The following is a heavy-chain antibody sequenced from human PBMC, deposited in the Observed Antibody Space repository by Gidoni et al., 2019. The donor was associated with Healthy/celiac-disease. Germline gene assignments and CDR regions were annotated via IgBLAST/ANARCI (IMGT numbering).Heavy chain of an antibody. CDR2: ISGSGGST. CDR1: RFPVSSYA. Sequence: EVQLVASGGGLVQSGGSLRTSCSAPRFPVSSYAMSWVRQAPGKGLEWVSAISGSGGSTYYADSVEGRFTISRDNSKNTLYLQMNSLSAEDTAVYYCAKDSGSSGWYWFDPWGQGTLVTVSS. D-gene: IGHD6-19*01. V-gene: IGHV3-23*04. J-gene: IGHJ5*02. CDR3: AKDSGSSGWYWFDP.